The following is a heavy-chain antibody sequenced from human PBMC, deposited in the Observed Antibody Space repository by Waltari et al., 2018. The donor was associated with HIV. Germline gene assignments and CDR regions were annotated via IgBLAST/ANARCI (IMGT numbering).Heavy chain of an antibody. J-gene: IGHJ6*02. CDR3: VRENDFGTIFFNYYYAMDV. V-gene: IGHV3-7*01. Sequence: MQLVESGGGLVQRGGSLRLSCTASGFTFTSHCMSWVRQAPGKALEWVANIKDDGNEKYYVNSVRGRFTISRDNANNSLYLEMNRLRDEDTAVYYCVRENDFGTIFFNYYYAMDVWGQGTSVTVSS. CDR2: IKDDGNEK. D-gene: IGHD3-3*01. CDR1: GFTFTSHC.